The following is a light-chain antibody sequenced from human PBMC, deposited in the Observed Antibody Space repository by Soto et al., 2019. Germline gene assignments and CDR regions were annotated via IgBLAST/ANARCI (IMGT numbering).Light chain of an antibody. CDR2: GAS. V-gene: IGKV3-20*01. Sequence: EIVLTQSPGTLSLSPGERATLSCRASQSVSSSYLAWYQQRPGQAPRPLIYGASSRATGIPDRFSGSESGTDFTLTISRLEPEDLAVYYCQQYGTSPRTFGQGTKLEIK. CDR1: QSVSSSY. J-gene: IGKJ2*01. CDR3: QQYGTSPRT.